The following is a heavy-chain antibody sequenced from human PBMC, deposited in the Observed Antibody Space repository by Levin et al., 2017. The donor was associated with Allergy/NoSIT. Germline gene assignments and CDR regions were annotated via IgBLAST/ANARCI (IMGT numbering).Heavy chain of an antibody. CDR1: GFTFRRFG. CDR2: ISDSGGST. V-gene: IGHV3-23*01. D-gene: IGHD3-3*01. J-gene: IGHJ4*02. CDR3: AKSIRSDY. Sequence: ASVKVSCAVSGFTFRRFGMSWVRQPPGKGLEWVSGISDSGGSTHYADSVKGRFTISRDNSKNTLYLQMNSLRAEDTGVYYCAKSIRSDYWGQGTLVTVSS.